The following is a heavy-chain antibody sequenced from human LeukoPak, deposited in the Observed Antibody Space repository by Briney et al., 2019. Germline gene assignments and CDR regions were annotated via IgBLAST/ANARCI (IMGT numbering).Heavy chain of an antibody. CDR3: ARQSVYVDY. V-gene: IGHV1-18*04. CDR1: GYTFIGYY. J-gene: IGHJ4*02. D-gene: IGHD3-16*01. Sequence: ASVKVSCKASGYTFIGYYMHWVRQAPGQGLEWMGWISAYNGNTNYAQKLQGRVTMTTDTSTSTAYMELRSLRSDDTAVYYCARQSVYVDYWGQGTLVTVSS. CDR2: ISAYNGNT.